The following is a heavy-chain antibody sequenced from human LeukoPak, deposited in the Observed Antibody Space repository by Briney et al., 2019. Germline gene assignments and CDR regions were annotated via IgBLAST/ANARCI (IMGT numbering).Heavy chain of an antibody. CDR1: GYTFIDYY. V-gene: IGHV1-2*02. D-gene: IGHD2-15*01. Sequence: ASVKVSCKASGYTFIDYYIHWVRQAPGRGLEWMGWINPNSGGTNYAQKFQGRVTMTRDTSISTAYMELSRLGSDDTAVYYFARGTVLGGGNRYGNCWYFDLWGRGTLVTVSS. J-gene: IGHJ2*01. CDR3: ARGTVLGGGNRYGNCWYFDL. CDR2: INPNSGGT.